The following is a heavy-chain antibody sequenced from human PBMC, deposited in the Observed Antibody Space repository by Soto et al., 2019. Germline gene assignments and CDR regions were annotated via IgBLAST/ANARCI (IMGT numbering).Heavy chain of an antibody. CDR1: GYTFTSYG. D-gene: IGHD3-9*01. CDR3: ARGGDTYDILTGYYRRRNWFDP. V-gene: IGHV1-18*01. J-gene: IGHJ5*02. CDR2: ISAYNGNT. Sequence: QVQLVQSGAEVKKPGASVKVSCKASGYTFTSYGISWVRQAPGQGLEWMGWISAYNGNTNYAQKLQGRATMTTDTYTSTAYMELRRMRSEDTAVYYCARGGDTYDILTGYYRRRNWFDPWGQGTLVTVSS.